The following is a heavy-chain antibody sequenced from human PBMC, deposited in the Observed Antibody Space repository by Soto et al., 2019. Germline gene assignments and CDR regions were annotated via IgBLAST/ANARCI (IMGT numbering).Heavy chain of an antibody. D-gene: IGHD3-3*01. J-gene: IGHJ4*02. CDR2: ISWDGSNR. V-gene: IGHV3-43D*04. Sequence: PGGSLRLSCAASGFTFDEYAMHWVRQPPGKCLEWVSLISWDGSNRYYADSVQGRFIISRDNSKYSLYLEMNSLRPEDTALYYCAKDISRGPTKNYDFWSGPDYWGQGXLVTVYS. CDR3: AKDISRGPTKNYDFWSGPDY. CDR1: GFTFDEYA.